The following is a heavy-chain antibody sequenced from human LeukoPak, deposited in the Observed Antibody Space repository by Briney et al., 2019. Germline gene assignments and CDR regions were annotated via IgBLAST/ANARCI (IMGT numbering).Heavy chain of an antibody. D-gene: IGHD1-26*01. CDR3: ARLRRVGATPTRLDY. CDR2: MSYSGHT. CDR1: GDSIGRINYF. V-gene: IGHV4-39*07. J-gene: IGHJ4*02. Sequence: SETLSLTCTISGDSIGRINYFWGWVRQAPGKGLEWIVSMSYSGHTYYNPSLKSRVTTSIDTSKNQFSLKLSSVTAADTAVYYCARLRRVGATPTRLDYWGQGTLVTVSS.